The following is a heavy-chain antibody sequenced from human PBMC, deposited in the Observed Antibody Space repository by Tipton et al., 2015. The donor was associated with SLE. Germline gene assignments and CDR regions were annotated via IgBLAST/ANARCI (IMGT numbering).Heavy chain of an antibody. D-gene: IGHD5-12*01. Sequence: PGLVKPSQTLSLTFAISGDSVSSNSAAWNWIRQSPSRGLELLGRTYYRSKWINDYAFSVKSRIKVNPDTSKNQFSLQLSSVTPEVTAVYYCARDQDIEAFGSTTFDYVGQGTVVTVSP. J-gene: IGHJ4*02. CDR3: ARDQDIEAFGSTTFDY. CDR2: TYYRSKWIN. CDR1: GDSVSSNSAA. V-gene: IGHV6-1*01.